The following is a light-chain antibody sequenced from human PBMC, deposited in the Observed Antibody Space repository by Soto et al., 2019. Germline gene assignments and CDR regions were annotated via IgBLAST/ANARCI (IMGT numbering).Light chain of an antibody. CDR2: KAS. CDR1: QSISSW. J-gene: IGKJ1*01. V-gene: IGKV1-5*03. CDR3: QHYATYPWT. Sequence: DIQMTQSPSTLSASVGDRVTISCRASQSISSWLAWYQQRPGKAPNLLIYKASTLESGVPSRFSGSGSGTEFSRTISSLQPDDFATYYCQHYATYPWTFGQGTTVDIK.